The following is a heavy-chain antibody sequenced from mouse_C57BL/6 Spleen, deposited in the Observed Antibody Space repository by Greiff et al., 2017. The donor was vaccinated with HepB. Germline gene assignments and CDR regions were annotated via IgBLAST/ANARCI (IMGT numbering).Heavy chain of an antibody. D-gene: IGHD1-1*01. Sequence: EVKLVESGGGLVKPGGSLKLSCAASGFTFSSYAMSWVRQTPEKRLEWVATISDGGSYTYYPDNVKGRFTISRDNAKNNLYLQMSHLKSEDTAMYYCARRAYYGSEGAMDYWGKGTSVTVSS. CDR2: ISDGGSYT. CDR1: GFTFSSYA. J-gene: IGHJ4*01. V-gene: IGHV5-4*03. CDR3: ARRAYYGSEGAMDY.